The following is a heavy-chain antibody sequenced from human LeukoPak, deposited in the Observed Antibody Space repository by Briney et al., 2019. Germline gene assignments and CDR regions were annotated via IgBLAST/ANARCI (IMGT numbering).Heavy chain of an antibody. CDR3: AKDGSGSYDELCYDY. CDR2: ISGSGGST. Sequence: GGSLRLSCAASGFTFDDYGMSWVRQAPGKGLEWVSAISGSGGSTYYADSVKGRFTISRDNSKNTLYLQMNSLRAEDTAVYYCAKDGSGSYDELCYDYWGQGTLVTVSS. V-gene: IGHV3-23*01. J-gene: IGHJ4*02. CDR1: GFTFDDYG. D-gene: IGHD3-10*01.